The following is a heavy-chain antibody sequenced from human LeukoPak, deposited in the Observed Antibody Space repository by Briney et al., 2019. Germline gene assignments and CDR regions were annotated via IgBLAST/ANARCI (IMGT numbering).Heavy chain of an antibody. J-gene: IGHJ6*02. CDR1: GYTFTDYY. D-gene: IGHD6-19*01. V-gene: IGHV1-18*04. CDR3: ARASSGLYYYGMDV. CDR2: ISAYNGNT. Sequence: ASVKVSCKASGYTFTDYYIHWVRQAPGQGLEWMGWISAYNGNTNYAQKLQGRVTMTTDTSTSTAYMELRSLRSDDTAVYYCARASSGLYYYGMDVWGQGTTVTVSS.